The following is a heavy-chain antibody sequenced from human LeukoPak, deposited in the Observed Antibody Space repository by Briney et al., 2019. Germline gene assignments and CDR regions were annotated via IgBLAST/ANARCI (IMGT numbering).Heavy chain of an antibody. Sequence: GGSLRLSCAASGFTFSSYWMSWVRQAPGKGLEWVANIKQDGSEKYYVDSVKGRFTISRDNAKNSLYLQMKSLRAEDTALYYCARDGLRRPPTPYCGGDCPIDSWGQGTLVIVAS. D-gene: IGHD2-21*02. V-gene: IGHV3-7*03. J-gene: IGHJ4*02. CDR3: ARDGLRRPPTPYCGGDCPIDS. CDR2: IKQDGSEK. CDR1: GFTFSSYW.